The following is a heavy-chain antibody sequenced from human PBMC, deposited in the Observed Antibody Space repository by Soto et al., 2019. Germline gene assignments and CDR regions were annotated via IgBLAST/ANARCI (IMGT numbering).Heavy chain of an antibody. D-gene: IGHD5-12*01. CDR3: TRDGAATMGTYYYYGMDV. CDR1: GFTFGDYA. CDR2: IRSKAYGGTT. V-gene: IGHV3-49*05. J-gene: IGHJ6*02. Sequence: EVQLVESGGGLVKPGRSLRLSCTASGFTFGDYAMSWFRQAPGKGLEWVGFIRSKAYGGTTEYAASVKGRFTISRDDSKSIAYLQMHSLKTEDTAVYYCTRDGAATMGTYYYYGMDVWGQGTTVTVSS.